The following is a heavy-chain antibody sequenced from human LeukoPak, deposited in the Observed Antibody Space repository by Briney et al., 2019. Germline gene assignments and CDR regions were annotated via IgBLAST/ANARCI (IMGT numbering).Heavy chain of an antibody. Sequence: SVKVSCKASGGTFSSYAISWMRQAPGQGLEWMGRIIPILGIANYAQKFQGRVTITADKSTSTAYMELSSLRSEDTAVYYCARDRSSSWSHTARYHFDYWGQGTLVTVSS. CDR1: GGTFSSYA. J-gene: IGHJ4*02. CDR3: ARDRSSSWSHTARYHFDY. V-gene: IGHV1-69*04. D-gene: IGHD6-13*01. CDR2: IIPILGIA.